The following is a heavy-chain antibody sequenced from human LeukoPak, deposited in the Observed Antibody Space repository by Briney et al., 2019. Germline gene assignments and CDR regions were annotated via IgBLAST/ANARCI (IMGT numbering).Heavy chain of an antibody. CDR2: ISNDGSNK. V-gene: IGHV3-30-3*01. D-gene: IGHD4-17*01. CDR3: ARDYGDYGVDS. J-gene: IGHJ4*02. Sequence: PGRSLRLSCVASGFIFNDYAMHWVRQAPGKGLEWVAVISNDGSNKYYADSVKGRFTISRDNSKNTLYLQMSSLRAEDTALYYCARDYGDYGVDSWGQGTLASVSS. CDR1: GFIFNDYA.